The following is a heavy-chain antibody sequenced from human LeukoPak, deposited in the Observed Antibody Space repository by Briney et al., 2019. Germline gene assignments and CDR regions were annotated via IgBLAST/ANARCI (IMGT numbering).Heavy chain of an antibody. CDR2: IYYSGST. D-gene: IGHD3-22*01. CDR1: GGSISSSSYY. Sequence: SETLSLTCTVSGGSISSSSYYWGWFPQPPGRGREGLGSIYYSGSTYYNPSLKSRVTISVDTSKNQFSLKLSSVTAADTAVYYCARHGPPTAMIVVVNYFDYWGQGTLVTVSS. V-gene: IGHV4-39*01. CDR3: ARHGPPTAMIVVVNYFDY. J-gene: IGHJ4*02.